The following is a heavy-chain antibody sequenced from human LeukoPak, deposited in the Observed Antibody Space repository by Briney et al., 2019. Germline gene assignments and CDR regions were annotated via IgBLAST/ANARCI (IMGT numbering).Heavy chain of an antibody. V-gene: IGHV3-21*01. CDR3: ASGGLSPREGIAVAGNFDY. CDR1: GLTFSSYS. J-gene: IGHJ4*02. D-gene: IGHD6-19*01. CDR2: ISSSSSYI. Sequence: GGSLRLSCAASGLTFSSYSMNWVRQAPGKGLEWVSSISSSSSYIYYADSVKGRFTISRDNAKNSLYLQMNSLRAEDTAVYYCASGGLSPREGIAVAGNFDYWGQGTLVTVSS.